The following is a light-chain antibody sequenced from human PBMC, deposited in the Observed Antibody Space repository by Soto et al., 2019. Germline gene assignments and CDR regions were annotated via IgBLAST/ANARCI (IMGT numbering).Light chain of an antibody. CDR2: KAS. CDR3: QQYNGYPWT. Sequence: DIQVTQSPSTLSASVGDRVTITCRASQSLNDWLLWYQQKPGKAPKLLIYKASGLESGVPSRFSGSGSGTEFTLTISSLQPDDFATYYCQQYNGYPWTFGQGTKVEIK. V-gene: IGKV1-5*03. J-gene: IGKJ1*01. CDR1: QSLNDW.